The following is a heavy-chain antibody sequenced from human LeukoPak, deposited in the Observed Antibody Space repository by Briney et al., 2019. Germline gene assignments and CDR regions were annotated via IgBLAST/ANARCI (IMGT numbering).Heavy chain of an antibody. D-gene: IGHD3-10*01. V-gene: IGHV1-3*01. Sequence: VASVKVSCKTSGYNFASYTMHWLRQAPGQSPEWMGSINGDNGNTKYSEKFQGRVTFTRDTSASSAYMELSRLRSEDTAVYYCARSSSGTYHYWGQGTLVTVSS. J-gene: IGHJ4*02. CDR3: ARSSSGTYHY. CDR1: GYNFASYT. CDR2: INGDNGNT.